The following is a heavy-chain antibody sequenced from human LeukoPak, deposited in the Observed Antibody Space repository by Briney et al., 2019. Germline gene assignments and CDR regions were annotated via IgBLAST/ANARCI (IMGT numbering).Heavy chain of an antibody. Sequence: ASVKVSCKASGGTFSSYAISWVRRAPGQGLEWMGGIIPIFGTANYAQKFQGRVTITADESTSTAYMELSSLRSEDTAVYYCARDTSGYSSGWYNLYYYYGMDVWGQGTTVTVSS. CDR2: IIPIFGTA. J-gene: IGHJ6*02. D-gene: IGHD6-19*01. V-gene: IGHV1-69*13. CDR3: ARDTSGYSSGWYNLYYYYGMDV. CDR1: GGTFSSYA.